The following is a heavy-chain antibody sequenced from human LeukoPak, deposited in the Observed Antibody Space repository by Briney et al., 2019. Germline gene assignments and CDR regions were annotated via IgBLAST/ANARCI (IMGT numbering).Heavy chain of an antibody. Sequence: PSETLSLTCTVSGGPISNYYWNWIRQPPGKGLEWIGYIYDGGSTNYNPSLKSRVTISVDTSKNQFSLKVSSVTAADTGVYYCASATEKAKVFSFDYWGHGTLVTVSS. CDR2: IYDGGST. V-gene: IGHV4-59*08. D-gene: IGHD2/OR15-2a*01. CDR1: GGPISNYY. J-gene: IGHJ4*01. CDR3: ASATEKAKVFSFDY.